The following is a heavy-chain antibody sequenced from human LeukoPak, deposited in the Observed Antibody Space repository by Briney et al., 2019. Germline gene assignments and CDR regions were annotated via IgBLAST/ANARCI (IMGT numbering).Heavy chain of an antibody. V-gene: IGHV4-39*07. J-gene: IGHJ5*02. CDR1: GGSISSYY. D-gene: IGHD6-13*01. CDR3: ARAGIAAADGFFDP. Sequence: SETLSLTCTVSGGSISSYYWGWIRQPPGKGLEWIGSIYYSGSTYYNPSLKSRVTISVDTSKNQFSLKLSSVTAADTAVYYCARAGIAAADGFFDPWGQGTLVTVSS. CDR2: IYYSGST.